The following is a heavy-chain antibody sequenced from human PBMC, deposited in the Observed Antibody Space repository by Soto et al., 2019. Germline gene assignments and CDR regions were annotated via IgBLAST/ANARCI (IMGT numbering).Heavy chain of an antibody. V-gene: IGHV1-3*01. CDR1: GYAFTSYA. Sequence: VSVKVSCKASGYAFTSYAMHWVRQAPGQRLEWMGRINAGNGNTKYSQKFQGRVTITRDTSASTAYMELSSLRSEDTAVYYCARELGYYDFWSGYYPYYYYGMDAWGQGTTVTVSS. CDR3: ARELGYYDFWSGYYPYYYYGMDA. CDR2: INAGNGNT. D-gene: IGHD3-3*01. J-gene: IGHJ6*02.